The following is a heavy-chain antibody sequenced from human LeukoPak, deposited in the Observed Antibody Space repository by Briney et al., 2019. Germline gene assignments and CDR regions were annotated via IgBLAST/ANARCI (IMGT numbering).Heavy chain of an antibody. CDR1: GGSISSSSYY. CDR3: ARDAVGARGLDY. D-gene: IGHD1-26*01. V-gene: IGHV4-39*07. CDR2: IYYSGST. J-gene: IGHJ4*02. Sequence: PSETLSLTCTVSGGSISSSSYYWGWIRQPPGKGLEWIGSIYYSGSTYYNPSLKSRVTISVDTSKNQFSLKLSSVTAADTAVYYCARDAVGARGLDYWGQGTLVTVSS.